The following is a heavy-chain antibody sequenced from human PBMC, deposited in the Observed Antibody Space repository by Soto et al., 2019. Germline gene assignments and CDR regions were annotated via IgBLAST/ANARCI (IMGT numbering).Heavy chain of an antibody. CDR3: AREHGDYYYYYYMDD. Sequence: QVQLQESGPGLVKPSGTLSLTCAVSSGSISSSNWWRWVRQPPGKGLEWIGEIAHRGSTNYNPSRKSRVTISVDKSKNQFSLKLSSVTAADTAVYYCAREHGDYYYYYYMDDWGKGTTVTVSS. CDR1: SGSISSSNW. CDR2: IAHRGST. D-gene: IGHD4-17*01. V-gene: IGHV4-4*02. J-gene: IGHJ6*03.